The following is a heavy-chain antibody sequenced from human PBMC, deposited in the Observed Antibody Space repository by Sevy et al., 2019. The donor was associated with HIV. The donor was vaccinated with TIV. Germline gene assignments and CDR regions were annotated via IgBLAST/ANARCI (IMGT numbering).Heavy chain of an antibody. CDR2: IKQDGSEK. CDR3: ASLYYYGSGSSSDV. J-gene: IGHJ6*02. D-gene: IGHD3-10*01. CDR1: GFTFSSYW. Sequence: GGSLRLSCAASGFTFSSYWMSWVRQAPGKGLEWVANIKQDGSEKYYVDSVKGRFTISRDNAKNSLYLQMNSLRAEDTAVYYCASLYYYGSGSSSDVCGQGTTVTVSS. V-gene: IGHV3-7*01.